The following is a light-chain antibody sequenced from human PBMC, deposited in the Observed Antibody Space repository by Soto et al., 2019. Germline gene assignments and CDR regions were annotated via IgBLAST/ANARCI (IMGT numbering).Light chain of an antibody. Sequence: QSALTQPASVSGSPGQSITISCTGTSSDVGGYDYVSWYQRHPGKAPKLMIYDVTNRPSGVSNRFSGSKSGNTASLTISGLQAEDEADYYCISYASINTYVFGTGTKLTVL. CDR3: ISYASINTYV. V-gene: IGLV2-14*01. CDR1: SSDVGGYDY. J-gene: IGLJ1*01. CDR2: DVT.